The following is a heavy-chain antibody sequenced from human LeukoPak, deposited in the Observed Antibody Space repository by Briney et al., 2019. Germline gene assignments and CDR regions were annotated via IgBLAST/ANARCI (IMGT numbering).Heavy chain of an antibody. CDR3: ARHRYYYRSGSYYGAPYYMDV. V-gene: IGHV3-74*01. CDR1: GFTFSSYS. J-gene: IGHJ6*03. CDR2: INSDGSST. D-gene: IGHD3-10*01. Sequence: GGSLRLSCAASGFTFSSYSMNWVRQAPGKGLVWVSRINSDGSSTNYADSVKGRFTISRDNAKNTVYLQMNSLRAEDTAVYYCARHRYYYRSGSYYGAPYYMDVWGKGTTVTISS.